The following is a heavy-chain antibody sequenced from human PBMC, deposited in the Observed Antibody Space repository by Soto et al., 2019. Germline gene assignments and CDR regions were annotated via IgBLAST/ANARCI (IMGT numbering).Heavy chain of an antibody. Sequence: GGSLRLSCAASGFTFSSYSMNWVRQAPGKGLEWVSYISSSSSTIYYADSVKGRFTISRDNAKNSLYLQMNSLRDEDTAVYYCARDITIFGRRSDLSDYWGQGTLVTVSS. D-gene: IGHD3-3*01. V-gene: IGHV3-48*02. CDR1: GFTFSSYS. CDR3: ARDITIFGRRSDLSDY. CDR2: ISSSSSTI. J-gene: IGHJ4*02.